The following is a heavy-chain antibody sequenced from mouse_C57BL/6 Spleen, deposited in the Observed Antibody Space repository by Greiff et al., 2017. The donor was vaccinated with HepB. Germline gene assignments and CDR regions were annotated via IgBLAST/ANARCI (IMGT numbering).Heavy chain of an antibody. CDR3: TRREREDYDFAY. V-gene: IGHV1-15*01. D-gene: IGHD2-4*01. CDR1: GYTFTDYE. J-gene: IGHJ3*01. Sequence: QVQLQQSGAELVRPGASVTLSCKASGYTFTDYEMHWVKQTPVHGLEWIGAIDPETGGTAYNQKFKGKAILTADNSSSTAYMELRSLTSEDSAVYYCTRREREDYDFAYWGQGTLVTVSA. CDR2: IDPETGGT.